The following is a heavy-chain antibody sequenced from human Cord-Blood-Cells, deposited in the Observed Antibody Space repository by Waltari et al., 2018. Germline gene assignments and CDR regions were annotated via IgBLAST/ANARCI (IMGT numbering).Heavy chain of an antibody. CDR1: GFTFSSYW. CDR3: AREGIAAAGTSDY. CDR2: IKQDGSEK. Sequence: EVQLVESGGGLVQPGGSLRLSCAASGFTFSSYWRSWVRQAPGKGLEWVANIKQDGSEKYYVDSVKGRFTISRDNAKNSLYLQMNSLRAEDTAVYYCAREGIAAAGTSDYWGQGTLVTVSS. V-gene: IGHV3-7*01. J-gene: IGHJ4*02. D-gene: IGHD6-13*01.